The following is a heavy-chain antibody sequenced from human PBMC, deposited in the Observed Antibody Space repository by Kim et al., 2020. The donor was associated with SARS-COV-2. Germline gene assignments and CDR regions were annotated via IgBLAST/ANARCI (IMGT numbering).Heavy chain of an antibody. J-gene: IGHJ4*02. V-gene: IGHV1-3*01. Sequence: YSQKFQGRVTITRDTSASTAYMELSSLRSEDTAVYYCAREKLWFGELRDYWGQGTLVTVSS. D-gene: IGHD3-10*01. CDR3: AREKLWFGELRDY.